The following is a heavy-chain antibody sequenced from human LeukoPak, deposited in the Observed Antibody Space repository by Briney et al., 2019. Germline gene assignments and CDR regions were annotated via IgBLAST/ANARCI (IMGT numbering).Heavy chain of an antibody. J-gene: IGHJ4*02. CDR2: IRFDGSDK. Sequence: PGGSLRLSCAASGFIFSDYGTHWVRQAPGKGLEWVTFIRFDGSDKYYTNSVKGRFTISRDNSRNTVYLQMNSLRAEDTAVYYCAKEGTASKPSDLDYWGQGTLVTVSS. V-gene: IGHV3-30*02. CDR3: AKEGTASKPSDLDY. D-gene: IGHD1/OR15-1a*01. CDR1: GFIFSDYG.